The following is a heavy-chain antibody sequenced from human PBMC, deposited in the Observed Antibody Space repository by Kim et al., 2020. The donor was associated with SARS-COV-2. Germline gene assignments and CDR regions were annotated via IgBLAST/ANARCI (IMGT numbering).Heavy chain of an antibody. D-gene: IGHD6-13*01. Sequence: NSNPSLKSRVTISVDTSKNQFSLKLSSVTAADTAVYYCARDGGSSWGFDYWGQGTLVTVSS. CDR3: ARDGGSSWGFDY. J-gene: IGHJ4*02. V-gene: IGHV4-59*01.